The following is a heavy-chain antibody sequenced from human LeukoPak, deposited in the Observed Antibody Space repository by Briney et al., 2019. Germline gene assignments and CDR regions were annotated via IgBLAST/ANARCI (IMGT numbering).Heavy chain of an antibody. Sequence: GGSLRLSCVASGFTFSTYGMSWVRQAPGKGLEWVSAISGSGGSTYYADSVKGRFTISRDNSKKTLYLQMNSLRAEDTAVYYCARDDRVGGILGDMYVWGKGTTVTVS. CDR3: ARDDRVGGILGDMYV. CDR2: ISGSGGST. D-gene: IGHD3-16*01. V-gene: IGHV3-23*01. CDR1: GFTFSTYG. J-gene: IGHJ6*03.